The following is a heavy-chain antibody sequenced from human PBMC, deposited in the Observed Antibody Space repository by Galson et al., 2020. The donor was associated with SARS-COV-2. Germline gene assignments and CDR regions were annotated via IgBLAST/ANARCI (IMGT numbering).Heavy chain of an antibody. CDR1: GFTFSTYA. Sequence: GESLKISCAASGFTFSTYAMHWVRQAPGKGLEYVSSISSDGGSTYYADSVKGRFTISRDNSRNTLYLQMGHLRVEDMAVYYGARRTYGDPPRLYFDLWGRGTLVPVSS. D-gene: IGHD4-17*01. CDR2: ISSDGGST. J-gene: IGHJ2*01. V-gene: IGHV3-64*02. CDR3: ARRTYGDPPRLYFDL.